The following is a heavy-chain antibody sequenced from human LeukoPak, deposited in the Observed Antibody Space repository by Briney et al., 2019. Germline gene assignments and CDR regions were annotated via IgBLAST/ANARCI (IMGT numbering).Heavy chain of an antibody. Sequence: GGSLRLSCAASGFTFSSYAMSWVRQAPGKGLEWVSGIIDNGYITYYANSVRGGFTISRENSKNTLFLQMNSLRAEDTAVYYCAKLGGQEVHNYYVPVWGKGTTVAVSS. CDR1: GFTFSSYA. CDR3: AKLGGQEVHNYYVPV. CDR2: IIDNGYIT. V-gene: IGHV3-23*01. D-gene: IGHD3-16*01. J-gene: IGHJ6*03.